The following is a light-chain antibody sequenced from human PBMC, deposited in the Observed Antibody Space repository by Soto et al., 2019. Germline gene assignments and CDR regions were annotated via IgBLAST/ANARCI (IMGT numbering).Light chain of an antibody. CDR2: GAS. CDR1: QSVGSN. CDR3: QQYNNWPPDRT. J-gene: IGKJ1*01. V-gene: IGKV3-15*01. Sequence: EIVMTQSPATLSVSPGERATLSCRASQSVGSNLAWYQQKPGQAPRLLIYGASTRATGIPARFSGSGSGTEFPLTIGSLQSEDVAIYFCQQYNNWPPDRTFGQGTKVEIK.